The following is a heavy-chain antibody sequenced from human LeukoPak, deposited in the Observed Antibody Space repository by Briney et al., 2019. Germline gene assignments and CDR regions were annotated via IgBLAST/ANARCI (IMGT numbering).Heavy chain of an antibody. Sequence: SETLSLTCTVSGASISRHYWSWIRQPPGKGLEWIGYVYHDGTTNYNPSLKSRVAISIDTSRDQLSLTLSSMTAADTAVYYCAKGSTRADDYWGQGILVNVSS. J-gene: IGHJ4*02. CDR1: GASISRHY. D-gene: IGHD2/OR15-2a*01. CDR3: AKGSTRADDY. CDR2: VYHDGTT. V-gene: IGHV4-59*11.